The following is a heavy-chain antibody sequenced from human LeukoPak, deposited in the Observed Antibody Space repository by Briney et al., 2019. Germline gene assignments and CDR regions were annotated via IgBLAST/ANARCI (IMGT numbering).Heavy chain of an antibody. CDR3: AKSSSGWDDFDY. V-gene: IGHV3-23*01. Sequence: GGSLRLSCAASGFTFSSYAMSWVRPAPGKGLEWVSAISGSGGSTYYADSVKGRFTISRDKSKNTLYLQMNSLRAEDTAVYYCAKSSSGWDDFDYWGQGTLVTVSS. CDR2: ISGSGGST. CDR1: GFTFSSYA. D-gene: IGHD6-19*01. J-gene: IGHJ4*02.